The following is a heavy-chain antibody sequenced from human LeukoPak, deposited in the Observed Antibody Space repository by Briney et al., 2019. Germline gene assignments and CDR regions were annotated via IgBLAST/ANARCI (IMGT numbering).Heavy chain of an antibody. V-gene: IGHV4-59*01. CDR3: TRGRKFSEIYGFRFDP. J-gene: IGHJ5*02. Sequence: SETLSLTCTVSGDSISTYYWSWIRQPPGEGLEWIGYVSYSGSTNYNPSLKSRLTISLDTSKSQFSLRLSSVTAADTAVYYCTRGRKFSEIYGFRFDPWGQGTLVTVSS. CDR1: GDSISTYY. CDR2: VSYSGST. D-gene: IGHD4-17*01.